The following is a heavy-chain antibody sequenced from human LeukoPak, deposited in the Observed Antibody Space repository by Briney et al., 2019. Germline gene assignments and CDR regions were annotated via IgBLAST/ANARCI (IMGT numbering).Heavy chain of an antibody. CDR2: TSGSGGSI. Sequence: GGSLRLSCAASGFTFSRYAMSWVRQAPGKGLEWVSTTSGSGGSIDYADSVKGRFTISRDNSKNTLYLQMNSLRAADTAVYYCAKGPGYSYYSGMDVWGQGTTVTVSS. J-gene: IGHJ6*02. D-gene: IGHD5-18*01. CDR3: AKGPGYSYYSGMDV. V-gene: IGHV3-23*01. CDR1: GFTFSRYA.